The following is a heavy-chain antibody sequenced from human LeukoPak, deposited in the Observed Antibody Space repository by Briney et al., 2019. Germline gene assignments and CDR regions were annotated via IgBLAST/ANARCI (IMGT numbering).Heavy chain of an antibody. CDR3: AKLESGVLDWSNSFDY. J-gene: IGHJ4*02. CDR2: ISWNSGSI. CDR1: GFTFDDYA. V-gene: IGHV3-9*01. D-gene: IGHD3-9*01. Sequence: GGSLRLSCAASGFTFDDYAMHWVRQAPGKGLEWVSGISWNSGSIGYADSVKGRFTISRDNAKNSLYRQMNSLRAEDTAVYYCAKLESGVLDWSNSFDYWGQGTLVTVSS.